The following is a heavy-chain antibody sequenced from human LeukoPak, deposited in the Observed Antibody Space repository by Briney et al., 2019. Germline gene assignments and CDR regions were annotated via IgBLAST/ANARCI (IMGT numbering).Heavy chain of an antibody. D-gene: IGHD3-16*02. CDR2: FYSGGRT. CDR3: AGRMITFGGVIAPYYYGMDV. CDR1: GFTVSSNY. J-gene: IGHJ6*02. Sequence: PGGSLRLSCAVSGFTVSSNYMSWVREAPGKGLGWVSVFYSGGRTYYADSVQGRFTISRDDSKNTLYLQMNSLRAEHTAVYSCAGRMITFGGVIAPYYYGMDVWGQGTTVTASS. V-gene: IGHV3-66*01.